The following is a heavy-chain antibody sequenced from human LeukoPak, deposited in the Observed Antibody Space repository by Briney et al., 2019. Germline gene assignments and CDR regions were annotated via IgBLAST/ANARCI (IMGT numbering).Heavy chain of an antibody. V-gene: IGHV3-30*18. CDR1: GFTFSSYG. D-gene: IGHD3-9*01. CDR2: ISYDGSNK. J-gene: IGHJ4*02. Sequence: GGSLRLSCAASGFTFSSYGMHWVRQAPGKGLEWVAVISYDGSNKYYADSVKGRFTISRDNSKNTLYLQMNSLRAEDTAVYYCAKEGDLRYFDWLTPYYFDYWGQGTLVTVSS. CDR3: AKEGDLRYFDWLTPYYFDY.